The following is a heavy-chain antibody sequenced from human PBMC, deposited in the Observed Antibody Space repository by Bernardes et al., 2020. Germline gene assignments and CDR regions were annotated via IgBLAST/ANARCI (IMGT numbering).Heavy chain of an antibody. CDR3: ARLPVVVPAAIRIPTYNWFDP. CDR2: MNPNSGNT. Sequence: ASVKVSCKASGYTFTSYDINWVRQATGQGREWMGWMNPNSGNTGYAQKFQGRVTMTRNTSISTAYMELSSLRSEDTAVYYCARLPVVVPAAIRIPTYNWFDPWGQGTLVTVSS. CDR1: GYTFTSYD. V-gene: IGHV1-8*01. J-gene: IGHJ5*02. D-gene: IGHD2-2*01.